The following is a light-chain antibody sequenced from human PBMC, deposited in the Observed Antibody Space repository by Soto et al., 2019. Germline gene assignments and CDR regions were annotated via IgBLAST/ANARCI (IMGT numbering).Light chain of an antibody. Sequence: QSVLTQPPSASGSPGQSVTISCTGTSSDVGGYNYVSWYQQHPGKAPKLMIYEVSKRPSGVPDRFSGSKSGTSASLAINGLRSDDEADYYCAAWDDNLNAYVFGSGTKLTVL. CDR3: AAWDDNLNAYV. V-gene: IGLV2-8*01. J-gene: IGLJ1*01. CDR2: EVS. CDR1: SSDVGGYNY.